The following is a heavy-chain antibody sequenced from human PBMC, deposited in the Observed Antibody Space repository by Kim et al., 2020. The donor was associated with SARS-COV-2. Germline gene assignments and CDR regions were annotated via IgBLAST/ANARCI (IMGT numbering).Heavy chain of an antibody. D-gene: IGHD4-4*01. CDR1: GFTFSSYS. J-gene: IGHJ6*02. CDR2: ISSSSSTI. CDR3: AREGKTTPHFGYYGMDV. V-gene: IGHV3-48*02. Sequence: GGSLRLSCAASGFTFSSYSMNWVRQAPGKGLEWVSYISSSSSTIYYADSVKGRFTISRDNAKNSLYLQMNSLRDEDTAVYYCAREGKTTPHFGYYGMDVWGQGTTVTVSS.